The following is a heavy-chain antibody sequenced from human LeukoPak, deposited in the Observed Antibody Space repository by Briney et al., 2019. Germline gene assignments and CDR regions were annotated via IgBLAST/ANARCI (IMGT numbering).Heavy chain of an antibody. V-gene: IGHV3-48*04. CDR3: TKDPNGDYIGAFDP. D-gene: IGHD4-17*01. J-gene: IGHJ5*02. CDR1: GFTFSYYN. CDR2: ISSSSSSM. Sequence: GGSLRLSCAASGFTFSYYNMNWVRQAPGKGLEWVSFISSSSSSMSYADSVKGRFTISRDNAKNSLYLQMNSLRADDTAIYYCTKDPNGDYIGAFDPWGQGTLVTVSS.